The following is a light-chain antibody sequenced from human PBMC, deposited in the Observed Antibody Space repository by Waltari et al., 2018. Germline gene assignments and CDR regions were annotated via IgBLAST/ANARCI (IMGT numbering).Light chain of an antibody. CDR2: DAY. CDR3: LQYNHWPPWT. CDR1: QSVGSK. Sequence: EIEMTQSPATLSVSPGERATLPCRASQSVGSKLAWYQQKPGPAPRLLIYDAYTRATGIPARFTGSGSGTEFTLTISSLQSEDFAVYHCLQYNHWPPWTFGQGTKVEIK. V-gene: IGKV3-15*01. J-gene: IGKJ1*01.